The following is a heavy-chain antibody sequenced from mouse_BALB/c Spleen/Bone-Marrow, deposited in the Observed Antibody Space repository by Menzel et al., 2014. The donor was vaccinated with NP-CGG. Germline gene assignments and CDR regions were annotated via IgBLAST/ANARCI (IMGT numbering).Heavy chain of an antibody. CDR2: INPDSSTI. CDR3: ARRYGSSYRYWYFDV. D-gene: IGHD1-1*01. Sequence: EVKVEESGGGLVQPGGSLKVSCAASGFDFXRFWMSWVRQAPGKGLEWIGEINPDSSTINYTPSLKDKFIISRDSAKNTLYLQMSKVRSEDTALYYCARRYGSSYRYWYFDVWGAGTTVTVSS. V-gene: IGHV4-1*02. CDR1: GFDFXRFW. J-gene: IGHJ1*01.